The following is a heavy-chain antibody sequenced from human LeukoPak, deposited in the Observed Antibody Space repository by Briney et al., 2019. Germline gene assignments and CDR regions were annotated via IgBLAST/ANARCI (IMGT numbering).Heavy chain of an antibody. CDR1: GFAFSTYS. CDR2: VSSGSTYI. V-gene: IGHV3-21*01. CDR3: VSYDSSGYASFDY. Sequence: GGSLRLSCAASGFAFSTYSMNWVRQAPGKGLQWISSVSSGSTYIFYADSVKGRFTISRDNAKNSLYLQMNSLRAEDTATYYRVSYDSSGYASFDYWGQGTLVTVSS. J-gene: IGHJ4*02. D-gene: IGHD3-22*01.